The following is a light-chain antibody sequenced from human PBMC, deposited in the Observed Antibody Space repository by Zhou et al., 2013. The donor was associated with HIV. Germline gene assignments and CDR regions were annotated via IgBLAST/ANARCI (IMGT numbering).Light chain of an antibody. CDR3: QQYHSYPIT. Sequence: DIQMTQSPSTLSAFVGDRVTITCRASQSISSWLAWHHQKPGKAPKLLIYKASSLESGVPSRFSGSGSGTEFTLTISSLQPDDFATYYCQQYHSYPITFGQGTRLEIK. CDR1: QSISSW. J-gene: IGKJ5*01. V-gene: IGKV1-5*03. CDR2: KAS.